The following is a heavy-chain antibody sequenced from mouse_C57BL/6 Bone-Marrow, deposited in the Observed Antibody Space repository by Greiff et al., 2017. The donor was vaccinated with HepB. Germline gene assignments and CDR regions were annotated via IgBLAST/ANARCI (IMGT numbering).Heavy chain of an antibody. CDR3: ARDLWDGYPYYAMDY. CDR2: ISYDGSN. J-gene: IGHJ4*01. V-gene: IGHV3-6*01. D-gene: IGHD2-3*01. CDR1: GYSITSGYY. Sequence: EVQLQESGPGLVKPSQSLSLTCSVTGYSITSGYYWNWIRQFPGNKLEWMGYISYDGSNNYNPSLKNRISITRDTSKNQFFLKLNSVTTEDTATYYCARDLWDGYPYYAMDYWGQGTSVTVSS.